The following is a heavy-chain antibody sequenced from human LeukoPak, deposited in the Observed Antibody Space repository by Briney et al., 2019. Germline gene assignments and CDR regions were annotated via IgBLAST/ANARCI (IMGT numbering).Heavy chain of an antibody. J-gene: IGHJ3*02. CDR1: GGSISSGGYY. V-gene: IGHV4-61*02. CDR2: IYASGST. CDR3: ARPSTYYYDSSGHGAFDI. Sequence: SETLSLTCTVSGGSISSGGYYWSWIRQPAGKGLEWIGRIYASGSTNYNPSLKSRVTISVDTSKNQFSLKLSSATAADTAVYYCARPSTYYYDSSGHGAFDIWGQGTMVTVSS. D-gene: IGHD3-22*01.